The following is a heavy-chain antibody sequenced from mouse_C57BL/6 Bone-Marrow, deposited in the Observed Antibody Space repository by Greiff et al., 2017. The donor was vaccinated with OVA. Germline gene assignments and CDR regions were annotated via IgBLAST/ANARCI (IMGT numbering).Heavy chain of an antibody. CDR3: ARKATIVTRGYYDAMDY. V-gene: IGHV2-2*01. CDR2: IWSGGST. CDR1: GFSLTSYG. D-gene: IGHD2-5*01. J-gene: IGHJ4*01. Sequence: VQLQQSGPGLVQPSQSLSITCTVSGFSLTSYGVHWVRQSPGKGLEWLGVIWSGGSTDYNAAFISRLSISKDNSKSQVFFKMNSLQADDTAIYYWARKATIVTRGYYDAMDYWGQGTSVTVSS.